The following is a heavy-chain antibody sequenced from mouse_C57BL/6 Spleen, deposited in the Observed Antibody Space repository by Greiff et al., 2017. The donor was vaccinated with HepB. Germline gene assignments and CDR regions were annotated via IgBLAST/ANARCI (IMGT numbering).Heavy chain of an antibody. CDR2: IRNKANGYTT. CDR3: ARYSYYAMDY. CDR1: GFTFTDYY. J-gene: IGHJ4*01. Sequence: EVKLMESGGGLVQPGGSLSLSCAASGFTFTDYYMSWVRQPPGKALEWLGFIRNKANGYTTEYSASVKGRFTISRDNSQSILYLQMNALRAEDSATYYCARYSYYAMDYWGQGTSVTVSS. V-gene: IGHV7-3*01.